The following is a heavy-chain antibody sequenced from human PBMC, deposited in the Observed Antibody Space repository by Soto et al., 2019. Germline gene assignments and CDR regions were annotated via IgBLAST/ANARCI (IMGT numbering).Heavy chain of an antibody. V-gene: IGHV3-21*01. CDR2: ISSSSRYI. Sequence: EVQLVESGGGLVKPGGSLRLSCAASGFTFSSYSMNWVRQAPGKGLEWVSSISSSSRYIYYADSVKGRFTISRDNAKNSLYLQMNSLRAEDTAVYYCARDPKGSYYNNDAFDIWGQGTMVTVSS. D-gene: IGHD3-10*01. J-gene: IGHJ3*02. CDR3: ARDPKGSYYNNDAFDI. CDR1: GFTFSSYS.